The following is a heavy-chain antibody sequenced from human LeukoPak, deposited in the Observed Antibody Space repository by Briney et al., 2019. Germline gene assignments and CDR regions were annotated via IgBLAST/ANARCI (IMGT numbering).Heavy chain of an antibody. J-gene: IGHJ4*02. D-gene: IGHD7-27*01. V-gene: IGHV4-34*01. Sequence: SETLSLTCAVYGGSFSGYYWSWIRQPPGKGLEWIGEINHSGSTNYNPSLKSRVTISVDTSKNQFSLKLSSVTAADTAVYYCARDSWGCFDYWGQGTLVAVSS. CDR1: GGSFSGYY. CDR2: INHSGST. CDR3: ARDSWGCFDY.